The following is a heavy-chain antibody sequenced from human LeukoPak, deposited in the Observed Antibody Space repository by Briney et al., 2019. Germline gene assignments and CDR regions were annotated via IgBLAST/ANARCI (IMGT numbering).Heavy chain of an antibody. J-gene: IGHJ4*02. V-gene: IGHV4-38-2*02. Sequence: TSETLSLTCTVSGYSISSGYYWGWIRQPPGKGLEWIGSIYHSGSTYYNPSLKSRVTISVDTSKNQFSLKLSSVTAADTAVYYCARGRYYYDTSGYYYFDCWGQGTLVTVSS. D-gene: IGHD3-22*01. CDR3: ARGRYYYDTSGYYYFDC. CDR1: GYSISSGYY. CDR2: IYHSGST.